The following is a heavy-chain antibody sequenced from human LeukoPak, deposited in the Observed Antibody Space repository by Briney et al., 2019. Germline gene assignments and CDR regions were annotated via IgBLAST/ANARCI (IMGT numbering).Heavy chain of an antibody. D-gene: IGHD2-2*01. CDR2: ISGGGGST. CDR3: AKGGRDIVVVPAAMAKYYFYYMDV. CDR1: GFTFSNYA. Sequence: QSGGSLRLSCAASGFTFSNYAMSWVHQAPGKGLEWVSTISGGGGSTYYADSVKGRFTISRDNSKNTLYLQMTSLRAEDTAVYYCAKGGRDIVVVPAAMAKYYFYYMDVWGKGTTVTVSS. V-gene: IGHV3-23*01. J-gene: IGHJ6*03.